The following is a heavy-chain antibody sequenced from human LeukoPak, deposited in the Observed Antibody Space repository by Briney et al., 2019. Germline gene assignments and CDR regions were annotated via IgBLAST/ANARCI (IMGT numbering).Heavy chain of an antibody. CDR2: IIPILGIA. CDR3: ARGHAVADHRADAFDI. V-gene: IGHV1-69*04. Sequence: ASVKVSCKASGGTFSSYAISWVRQAPGQGLEWMGRIIPILGIANYAQKFQGRVTITADKSTSTAYMELSSLRSDDTAVYYCARGHAVADHRADAFDIWGQGTMVTVSS. D-gene: IGHD6-19*01. J-gene: IGHJ3*02. CDR1: GGTFSSYA.